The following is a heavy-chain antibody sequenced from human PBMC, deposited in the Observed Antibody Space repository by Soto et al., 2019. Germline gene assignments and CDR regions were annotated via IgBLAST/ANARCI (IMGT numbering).Heavy chain of an antibody. V-gene: IGHV3-7*01. CDR2: IKQDGSEK. CDR3: SRETRFRRFDL. Sequence: QPGGSLRLSCAASGFTFSSYWMSWVRQAPGKGLEWVANIKQDGSEKYYVDSVKGRFTISRDNAKNSLYLQMNSLRAEDTAVYYCSRETRFRRFDLWGQGTLVTVSS. CDR1: GFTFSSYW. J-gene: IGHJ4*02. D-gene: IGHD3-16*01.